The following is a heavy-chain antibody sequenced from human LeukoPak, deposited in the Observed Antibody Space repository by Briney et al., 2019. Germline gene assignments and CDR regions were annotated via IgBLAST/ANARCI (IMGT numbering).Heavy chain of an antibody. V-gene: IGHV4-39*07. D-gene: IGHD3-3*01. CDR1: GGSISSSSYY. J-gene: IGHJ5*02. CDR3: ARCFGVVTYNPKTFDP. Sequence: SETLSLTCTVSGGSISSSSYYWGWIRQPPGKGLEWIGSIYYSGSTNYNPSLKSRVTISVDKSKNQFSLKLSSVTAADTAVYYCARCFGVVTYNPKTFDPWGQGTLVTVSS. CDR2: IYYSGST.